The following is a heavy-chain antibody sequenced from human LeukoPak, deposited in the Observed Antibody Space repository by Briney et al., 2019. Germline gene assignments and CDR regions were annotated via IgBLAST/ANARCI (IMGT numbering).Heavy chain of an antibody. CDR1: GFTFSSYA. V-gene: IGHV3-23*01. Sequence: SGGSLRLSCTACGFTFSSYAMSWVRQAPGKGLEWVSAISGSGGSTYYADSVKGRFTISRDNSKNTLYLQMNSLRAEDTAVYYCASHPLGYCSSTSCLPYYFDYWGQGTLVTVSS. D-gene: IGHD2-2*01. CDR3: ASHPLGYCSSTSCLPYYFDY. CDR2: ISGSGGST. J-gene: IGHJ4*02.